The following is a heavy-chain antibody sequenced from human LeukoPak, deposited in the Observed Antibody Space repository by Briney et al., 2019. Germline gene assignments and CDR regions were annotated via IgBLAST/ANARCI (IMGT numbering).Heavy chain of an antibody. CDR3: AKGRNLGDYEAIFDY. D-gene: IGHD4-17*01. Sequence: PGGSLRLSCAASGFTFSSYAMSWVRQAPGKGLEWVSAISGSGGSTYYADSVKGRFTISRDNSKNTLYLQMNSLRAEDTAVYYCAKGRNLGDYEAIFDYWGQGTLVTVSS. CDR2: ISGSGGST. J-gene: IGHJ4*02. CDR1: GFTFSSYA. V-gene: IGHV3-23*01.